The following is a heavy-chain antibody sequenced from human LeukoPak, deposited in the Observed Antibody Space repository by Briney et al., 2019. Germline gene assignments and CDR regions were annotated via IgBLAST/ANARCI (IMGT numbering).Heavy chain of an antibody. V-gene: IGHV3-30-3*01. Sequence: PGRSLRLSCAASGFTFSSYAMHWVRQAPGKGLEWAAVISFDGPNKYYADSVKGRFTIPRDKSKNTLYLQMNSLRAEDTAVYYCARDFPYYDTSGTSYYYYGMDVWGQGTTVAVSS. CDR1: GFTFSSYA. J-gene: IGHJ6*02. CDR3: ARDFPYYDTSGTSYYYYGMDV. CDR2: ISFDGPNK. D-gene: IGHD3-22*01.